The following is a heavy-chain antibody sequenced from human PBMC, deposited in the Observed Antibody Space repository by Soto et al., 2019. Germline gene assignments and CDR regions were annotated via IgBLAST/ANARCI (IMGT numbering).Heavy chain of an antibody. J-gene: IGHJ6*02. V-gene: IGHV3-30-3*01. D-gene: IGHD6-6*01. CDR2: ISYDGSNE. Sequence: QVQLVESGGGVVQPGRSLRLSCAASGFIFSNYAIHWVRQAPGKGLEWVAVISYDGSNEYYADSVKGRFTISRDNSKNTLYLQMHSPRAEDTAVYYCARASPFSGSSPYYSFYGMDVWGQGTAVTVSS. CDR1: GFIFSNYA. CDR3: ARASPFSGSSPYYSFYGMDV.